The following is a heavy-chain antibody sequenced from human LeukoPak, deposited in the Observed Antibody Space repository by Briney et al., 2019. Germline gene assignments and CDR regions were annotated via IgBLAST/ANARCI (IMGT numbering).Heavy chain of an antibody. V-gene: IGHV1-24*01. CDR3: TAATGWSSSMM. CDR1: GYTLTELS. D-gene: IGHD6-13*01. Sequence: ASVKVSCKVSGYTLTELSMHWVRQVPGKGLEWMGGFDFEEGKIIYAQKFQGRVTMTEDTSTDTAYMELSSLTSEDTAVYYCTAATGWSSSMMWGQGTAVNVSS. J-gene: IGHJ4*02. CDR2: FDFEEGKI.